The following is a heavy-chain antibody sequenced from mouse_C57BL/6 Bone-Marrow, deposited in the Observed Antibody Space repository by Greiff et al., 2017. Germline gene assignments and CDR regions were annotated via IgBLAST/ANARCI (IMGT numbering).Heavy chain of an antibody. CDR2: ISSGGDYT. V-gene: IGHV5-9-1*02. CDR3: TRVLLCFDY. Sequence: EVMLVESGEGLVKPGGSLKLSCAASGFTFSSYAMSWVRQTPGKRLEWVAYISSGGDYTYYADTVKGRFTISRDNARNTLYLQMSRLKAEDAAMYYCTRVLLCFDYWGQGTTLTVSS. CDR1: GFTFSSYA. J-gene: IGHJ2*01.